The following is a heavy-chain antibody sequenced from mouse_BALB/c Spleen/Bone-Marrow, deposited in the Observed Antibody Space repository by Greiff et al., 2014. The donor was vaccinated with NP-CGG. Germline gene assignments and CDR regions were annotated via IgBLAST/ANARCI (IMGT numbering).Heavy chain of an antibody. J-gene: IGHJ1*01. CDR1: GYTFTSSW. D-gene: IGHD1-1*01. V-gene: IGHV1-87*01. Sequence: VQLQQSGAELARPGASVKLSCKASGYTFTSSWMQWVKQRPGQGLEWIGAIYPGDGDTRYTQKFKGKATLTADKSSSTAYMQLRSLTSEDSAVYYCARYYYGSSYEYFDVWGAGTTVTVSS. CDR3: ARYYYGSSYEYFDV. CDR2: IYPGDGDT.